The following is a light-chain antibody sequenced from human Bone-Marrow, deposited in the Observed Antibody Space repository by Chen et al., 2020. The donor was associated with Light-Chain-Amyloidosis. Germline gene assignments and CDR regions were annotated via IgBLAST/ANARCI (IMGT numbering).Light chain of an antibody. CDR1: NIGSTS. J-gene: IGLJ3*02. CDR2: DDR. Sequence: SYVLTQPASVSVAPGQTATIACGGNNIGSTSVHWYQQTPGQAPLLVVYDDRDRPSGILERLSGSNSANTATLTISRVEAGDEADYYCQVWDRSSDRPVFGGGTKLTVL. CDR3: QVWDRSSDRPV. V-gene: IGLV3-21*02.